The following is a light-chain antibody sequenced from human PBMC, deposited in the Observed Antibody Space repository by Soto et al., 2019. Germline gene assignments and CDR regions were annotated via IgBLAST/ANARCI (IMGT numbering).Light chain of an antibody. CDR2: SHN. CDR1: SSNIGSNT. J-gene: IGLJ1*01. CDR3: AAWDDSLNGYV. Sequence: QSVLTQPPSASGTPGQRVTISCSGSSSNIGSNTVNWYQQLPGTAPKLLIYSHNQRPSGDPDRFSGSQSGTSASLAISGLQSEDEADYYCAAWDDSLNGYVFGTGTKLTVL. V-gene: IGLV1-44*01.